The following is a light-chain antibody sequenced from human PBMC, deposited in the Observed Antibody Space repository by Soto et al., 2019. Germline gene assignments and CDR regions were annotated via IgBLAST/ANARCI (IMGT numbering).Light chain of an antibody. J-gene: IGKJ2*01. CDR3: QQYGSSPMYT. CDR2: GAS. V-gene: IGKV3-20*01. CDR1: QSVSSNY. Sequence: EIVLTQSPGTLSLSPGERATLSCRASQSVSSNYLAWYQQKPGQAPRLLIYGASTRATGIPDRFSGSGSGTDFTLTINRLEPEDFAVYYCQQYGSSPMYTFGRGTKLEIK.